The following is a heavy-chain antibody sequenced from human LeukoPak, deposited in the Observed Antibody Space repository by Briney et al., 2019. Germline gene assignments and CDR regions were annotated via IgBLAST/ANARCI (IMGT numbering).Heavy chain of an antibody. V-gene: IGHV4-59*11. D-gene: IGHD1-26*01. CDR2: IYYSGST. CDR3: ARIPVCGVFSGSYVTFDY. J-gene: IGHJ4*02. Sequence: SETLSLTCTVSGGSISSHYWSWIRQPPGKGLEWIGYIYYSGSTNYNPSLKSRVTKSVDTSKNQFSLKLSSVTAADTAVYYCARIPVCGVFSGSYVTFDYWGQGTLVTVSS. CDR1: GGSISSHY.